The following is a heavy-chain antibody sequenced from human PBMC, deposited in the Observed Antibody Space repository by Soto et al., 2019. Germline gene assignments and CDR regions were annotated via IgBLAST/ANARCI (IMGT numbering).Heavy chain of an antibody. CDR3: AKDHAYTGYASYFDY. CDR1: GGSISSGDYY. Sequence: LSLTFTVSGGSISSGDYYWSWIRHPPGKGLEWIGYIYYSGSTYYNPSLKSRVTISVDTSKNQFSLKLSSVTAADTAVYYCAKDHAYTGYASYFDYWGQGTLVTVSS. J-gene: IGHJ4*02. D-gene: IGHD5-12*01. CDR2: IYYSGST. V-gene: IGHV4-30-4*01.